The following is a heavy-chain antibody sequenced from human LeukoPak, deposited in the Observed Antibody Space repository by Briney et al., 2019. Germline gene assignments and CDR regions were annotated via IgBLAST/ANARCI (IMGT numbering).Heavy chain of an antibody. Sequence: PSQTLSLTCTVSGGSISSGGYYWSWIRQPAGKGLEYLGRIYSTGSTNYNPSLRSRVTISVDTSKNHFSLKLSSVTAADTAVYYCAGFYDSSGRPFDYWGQGTLVTVSS. CDR3: AGFYDSSGRPFDY. D-gene: IGHD3-22*01. J-gene: IGHJ4*02. CDR2: IYSTGST. CDR1: GGSISSGGYY. V-gene: IGHV4-61*02.